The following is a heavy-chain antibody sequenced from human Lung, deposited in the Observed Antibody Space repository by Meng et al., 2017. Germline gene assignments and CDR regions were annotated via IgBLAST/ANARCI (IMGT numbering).Heavy chain of an antibody. V-gene: IGHV3-74*03. Sequence: EVEVVESGGGPVQPGGSLSLSCAASGFTFRSYWMHWVRQAPGKGLVWVSRIRGDGGSIVYADSVKGRFTISRDNAKNTLFLQMNSLRAEDTAVYYCARESGYFEYWGQGILVTVSS. CDR3: ARESGYFEY. J-gene: IGHJ4*02. CDR2: IRGDGGSI. CDR1: GFTFRSYW.